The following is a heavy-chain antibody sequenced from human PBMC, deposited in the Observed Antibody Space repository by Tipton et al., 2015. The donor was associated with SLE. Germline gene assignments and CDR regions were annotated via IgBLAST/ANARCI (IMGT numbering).Heavy chain of an antibody. V-gene: IGHV3-30*04. CDR2: ISYDGSNK. CDR3: ARDPGRITIFGVGWSEY. CDR1: GFTFSSYA. Sequence: SLRLSCAASGFTFSSYAMHWVRQAPGKGLEWVAVISYDGSNKYYADSVKGRFTISRDNSKNTLYLQMNSLRAEDTAVYYCARDPGRITIFGVGWSEYWGQGTLVSLSS. D-gene: IGHD3-3*01. J-gene: IGHJ4*02.